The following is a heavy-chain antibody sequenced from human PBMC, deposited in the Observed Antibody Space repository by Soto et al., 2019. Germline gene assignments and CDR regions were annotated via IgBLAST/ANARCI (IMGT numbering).Heavy chain of an antibody. D-gene: IGHD6-19*01. V-gene: IGHV4-34*01. Sequence: SETLSLTCAVYGGSFSGYYWSWIRQPPGKGLECIGEINHSGRTNYNPSLKSRVTISIDTSKDQFSLRLSSVTAADTAIYYCARDSLGIAVLGTGRSKNSWFDPWGQGTLVTVSS. CDR1: GGSFSGYY. J-gene: IGHJ5*02. CDR3: ARDSLGIAVLGTGRSKNSWFDP. CDR2: INHSGRT.